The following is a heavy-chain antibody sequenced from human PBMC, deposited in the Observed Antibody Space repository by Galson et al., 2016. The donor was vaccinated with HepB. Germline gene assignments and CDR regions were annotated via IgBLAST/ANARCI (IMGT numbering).Heavy chain of an antibody. Sequence: GYTFTSYDINWVRQATGQGLEWMGWISPNSGETEYGRNFQGRVTMTRNTSTGTAYMELSSLRSEDTAVYYCARPGRHIAVGGNYDMDVWGQGTMVTVSS. CDR3: ARPGRHIAVGGNYDMDV. V-gene: IGHV1-8*01. CDR2: ISPNSGET. CDR1: GYTFTSYD. J-gene: IGHJ6*02. D-gene: IGHD6-19*01.